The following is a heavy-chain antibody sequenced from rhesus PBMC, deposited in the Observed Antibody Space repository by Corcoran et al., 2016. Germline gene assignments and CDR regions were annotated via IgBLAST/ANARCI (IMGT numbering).Heavy chain of an antibody. V-gene: IGHV4-160*01. Sequence: QVQLQESGPGLVKPSETLSLTCAVSGGSISSNYWSWIRQPPGKGLEWIGYIYGSSGSTYYNPSLKSRVTLSTDPSKNQFSLRLSSVTAADTAVYYCARSPIVGRVRSYFDDWGQGVLVTVSS. D-gene: IGHD5-24*01. CDR3: ARSPIVGRVRSYFDD. CDR2: IYGSSGST. CDR1: GGSISSNY. J-gene: IGHJ4*01.